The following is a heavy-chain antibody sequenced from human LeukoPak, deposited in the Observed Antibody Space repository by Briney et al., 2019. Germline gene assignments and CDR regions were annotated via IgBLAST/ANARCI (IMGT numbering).Heavy chain of an antibody. D-gene: IGHD6-25*01. CDR1: GFTVSSSY. CDR3: ARASYSGWTASHDS. J-gene: IGHJ5*01. Sequence: GGSLRLSCAGSGFTVSSSYMSWVRQAPGKGLEWVSVLYGDGTTYYVDSVKGRFATSRDNSKNTVYPQMNSLRVEDTAMYYCARASYSGWTASHDSWGQGTLVTVSS. V-gene: IGHV3-66*01. CDR2: LYGDGTT.